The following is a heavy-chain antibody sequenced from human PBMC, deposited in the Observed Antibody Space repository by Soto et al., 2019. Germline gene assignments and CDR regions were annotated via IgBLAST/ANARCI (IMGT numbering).Heavy chain of an antibody. J-gene: IGHJ4*02. CDR2: INPDNGNT. V-gene: IGHV1-18*01. CDR1: GYTFINYG. CDR3: ARVGGAVVTADY. Sequence: QVQLVQSGAEVKKPGASVKVSCKTSGYTFINYGISWVRQAPGQGLEWMGWINPDNGNTNFAQRLQGRVTMTADRSTRTANMELRSLRFDDTAMYYCARVGGAVVTADYWGQGTLVTVSS. D-gene: IGHD1-26*01.